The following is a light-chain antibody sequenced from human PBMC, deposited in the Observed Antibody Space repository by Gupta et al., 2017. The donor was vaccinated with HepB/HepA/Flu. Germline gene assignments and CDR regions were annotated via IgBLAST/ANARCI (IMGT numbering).Light chain of an antibody. V-gene: IGKV1-9*01. CDR2: GAY. CDR1: QDISSY. Sequence: DTLLTQSPSLLSASVGDRVSLTCRASQDISSYLAWYQQKPGKAPKLLIYGAYTLQSGVPPRFSGSGSGTEFTLTISSLQPEDLATYYCRQLISYPLTFGGGTKVEIK. J-gene: IGKJ4*01. CDR3: RQLISYPLT.